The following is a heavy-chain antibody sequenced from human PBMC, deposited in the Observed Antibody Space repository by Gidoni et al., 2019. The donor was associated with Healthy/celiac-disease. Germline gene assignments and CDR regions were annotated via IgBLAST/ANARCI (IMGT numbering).Heavy chain of an antibody. CDR1: GGSVSSGSYY. J-gene: IGHJ3*02. Sequence: QVQLQESGPGLVKPSETLSLTCTVSGGSVSSGSYYWSWIRQPPGKGLEWIGYIYYSGSTNYNPSLKSRVTISVDTSKNQFSLKLSSVTAADTAVYYCARNRDAFDIWGQGTMVTVSS. V-gene: IGHV4-61*01. CDR3: ARNRDAFDI. CDR2: IYYSGST.